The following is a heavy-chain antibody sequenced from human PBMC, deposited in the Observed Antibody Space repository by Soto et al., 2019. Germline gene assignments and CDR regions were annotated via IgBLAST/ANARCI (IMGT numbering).Heavy chain of an antibody. J-gene: IGHJ6*02. Sequence: SLRLSCAASGFTFSSYAMHWVRQAPGKGLEWVAVISYDGSNKYYADSVKGRFTISRDNSKNTLYLQMNSLRAEDTAVYYCARGQYYYGSGSYYDYYYYGMDVWGQGTTVTVSS. D-gene: IGHD3-10*01. CDR2: ISYDGSNK. CDR3: ARGQYYYGSGSYYDYYYYGMDV. CDR1: GFTFSSYA. V-gene: IGHV3-30-3*01.